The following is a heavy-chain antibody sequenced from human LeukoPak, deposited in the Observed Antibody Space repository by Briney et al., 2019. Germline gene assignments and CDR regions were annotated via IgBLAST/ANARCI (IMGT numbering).Heavy chain of an antibody. D-gene: IGHD3-10*01. V-gene: IGHV1-18*01. Sequence: ASVKVSCKASGYTFTSYGISWVRQAPGQGLEWMGWISAYNGNTNYAQKLQGRVTMTTDTSTSTAYMELRSLRSDDTAVYYCARDRRAYRGSGSQFDYWGQGTLVTVSS. CDR1: GYTFTSYG. J-gene: IGHJ4*02. CDR2: ISAYNGNT. CDR3: ARDRRAYRGSGSQFDY.